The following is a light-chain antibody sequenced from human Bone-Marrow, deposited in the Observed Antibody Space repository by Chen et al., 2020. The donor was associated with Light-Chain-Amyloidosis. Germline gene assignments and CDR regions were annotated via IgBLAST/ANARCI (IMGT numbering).Light chain of an antibody. Sequence: QSALTQPASVSGSPGQSIPIPSPGTSSDVGGDNHVSWYQQHPDKAPKLMIYEVTNRPSWVPDRFSGSKSDNTASLTISGLQTEDEADYFCSSYTITNTLVFGSGTRVTVL. CDR3: SSYTITNTLV. J-gene: IGLJ1*01. CDR1: SSDVGGDNH. V-gene: IGLV2-14*01. CDR2: EVT.